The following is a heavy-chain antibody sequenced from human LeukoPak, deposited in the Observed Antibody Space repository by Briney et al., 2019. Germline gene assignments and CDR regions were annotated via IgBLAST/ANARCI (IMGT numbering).Heavy chain of an antibody. CDR3: ARSTRIAPHLDY. D-gene: IGHD6-6*01. CDR1: GFTFSSYA. V-gene: IGHV3-30*01. Sequence: PGGSLRLSCAASGFTFSSYAMHWVRQAPGKGLEWVAVISYDGSNKYYADSVKGRFTISRDNSKNTLYLQMNSLRAEDTAVYYCARSTRIAPHLDYWGQGTLVTVSS. J-gene: IGHJ4*02. CDR2: ISYDGSNK.